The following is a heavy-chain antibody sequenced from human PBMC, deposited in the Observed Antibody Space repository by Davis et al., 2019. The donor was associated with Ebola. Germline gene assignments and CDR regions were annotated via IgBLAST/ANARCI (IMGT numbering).Heavy chain of an antibody. CDR2: IIPIFDTP. Sequence: SVKVSCKTSGGSFSCHPISWVRQAPRQGLEWMRGIIPIFDTPHYAQKFQGRITITADASTSTAYMELSSLRSEDTATYFCARDFDGGNYYFDYWGPGTPVTVSS. D-gene: IGHD3-9*01. V-gene: IGHV1-69*13. J-gene: IGHJ4*02. CDR3: ARDFDGGNYYFDY. CDR1: GGSFSCHP.